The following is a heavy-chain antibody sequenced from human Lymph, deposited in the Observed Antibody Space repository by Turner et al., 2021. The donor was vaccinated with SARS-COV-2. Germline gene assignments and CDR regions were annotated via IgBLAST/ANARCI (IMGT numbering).Heavy chain of an antibody. V-gene: IGHV4-59*01. D-gene: IGHD2-21*02. CDR2: IYYRGST. J-gene: IGHJ5*02. CDR3: ARETVNNWVDP. CDR1: GGSMNSNY. Sequence: QVPLQESGPTLVKPLSTLSLTCTVSGGSMNSNYWSWIRQPPGKRLEWIGYIYYRGSTNYNPSLKSRVTISVDTSKNQFSLKLTSVTAADTAIYYCARETVNNWVDPWGQGILVNVSS.